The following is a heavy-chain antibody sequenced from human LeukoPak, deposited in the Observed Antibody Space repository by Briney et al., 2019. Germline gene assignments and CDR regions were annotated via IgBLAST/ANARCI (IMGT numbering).Heavy chain of an antibody. CDR1: GFTFDDYA. V-gene: IGHV3-9*01. CDR3: AKEGDALQQLVRGPFDY. J-gene: IGHJ4*02. CDR2: ISWNSGSI. Sequence: PGGSLRLSCAASGFTFDDYAMHWVRQAPGKGLEWVSGISWNSGSIGYADSVKGRFTISRDNAKNSLYLQMNSLRAEDTALYYCAKEGDALQQLVRGPFDYWGQGTLVTVSS. D-gene: IGHD6-13*01.